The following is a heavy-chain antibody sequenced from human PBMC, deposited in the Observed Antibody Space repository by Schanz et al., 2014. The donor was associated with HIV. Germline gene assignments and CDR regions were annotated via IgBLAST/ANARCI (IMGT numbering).Heavy chain of an antibody. Sequence: QEQLVQSGAAVRKPGSSVTVSCKTSGGTFNNYALNWVRQAPGQGLEWMGGIIPVFGTANYAQKFQGRVTINADQSTTTVYMYLSSLRSDDTAVYYCAREGGQYKHYGMDVWGQGTTVTVSS. CDR2: IIPVFGTA. J-gene: IGHJ6*02. V-gene: IGHV1-69*01. CDR3: AREGGQYKHYGMDV. CDR1: GGTFNNYA. D-gene: IGHD1-20*01.